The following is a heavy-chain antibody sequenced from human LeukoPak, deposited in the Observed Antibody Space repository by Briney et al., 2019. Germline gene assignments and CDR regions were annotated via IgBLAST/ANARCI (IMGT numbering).Heavy chain of an antibody. Sequence: HPGGSLRLSCAASGFTFSSYWMHWVRQAPGKGLVWVSRINSDGSSTSYADSVKGRFTISRDNSKNTLYLQVNSLRAEDTAVYYCAKVLDPNKSAFQRGGFDYWGQGTLVTVSS. CDR3: AKVLDPNKSAFQRGGFDY. CDR2: INSDGSST. V-gene: IGHV3-74*01. CDR1: GFTFSSYW. J-gene: IGHJ4*02. D-gene: IGHD2-15*01.